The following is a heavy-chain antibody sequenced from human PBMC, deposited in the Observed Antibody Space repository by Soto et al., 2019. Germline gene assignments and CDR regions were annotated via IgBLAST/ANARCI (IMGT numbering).Heavy chain of an antibody. V-gene: IGHV1-69*08. CDR2: IIPALGTA. CDR3: ARPDFGDYWYFDP. D-gene: IGHD4-17*01. CDR1: GGTFSSHT. Sequence: QDQLVQSGAEVKKPGSSVKVSCKASGGTFSSHTFSWVRQAPGQGLEWMGRIIPALGTATYAQKFQGRVTTTADESATTVYMELNSLRSEDTAVYYCARPDFGDYWYFDPWGRGTLVTVSS. J-gene: IGHJ2*01.